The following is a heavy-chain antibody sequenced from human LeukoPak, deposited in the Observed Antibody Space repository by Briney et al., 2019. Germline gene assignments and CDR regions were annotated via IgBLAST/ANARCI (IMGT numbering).Heavy chain of an antibody. CDR3: VRDLILVWTPGDDFDH. V-gene: IGHV3-74*01. CDR1: GFTFSNYW. CDR2: INEYGTTI. D-gene: IGHD3-16*01. J-gene: IGHJ4*02. Sequence: GGSLRLSCAASGFTFSNYWMHWVRQAPGKGLEWVSHINEYGTTITYADSVKGRFTISRENARNTLFLQMNSLTPEDTAVYYCVRDLILVWTPGDDFDHWGQGTLVTVSS.